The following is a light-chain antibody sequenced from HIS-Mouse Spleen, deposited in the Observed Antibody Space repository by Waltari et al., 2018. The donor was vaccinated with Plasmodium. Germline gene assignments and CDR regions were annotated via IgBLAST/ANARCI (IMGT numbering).Light chain of an antibody. V-gene: IGKV3-15*01. CDR1: QSVSSN. CDR2: GAS. CDR3: QQYNNWPPYT. Sequence: EIVMTQSPATLSVSPGDRATLSCRASQSVSSNLAWYQQNPGQAPRLLSYGASTRATGIPARFSGSGSGTEFTLTISSLQSEDFAVYYCQQYNNWPPYTFGQGTKLEIK. J-gene: IGKJ2*01.